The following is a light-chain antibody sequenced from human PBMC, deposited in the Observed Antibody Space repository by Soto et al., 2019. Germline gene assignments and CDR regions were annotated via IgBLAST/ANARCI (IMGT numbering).Light chain of an antibody. J-gene: IGKJ5*01. Sequence: DIQMTQSPSPLSASVGDRVTITCRASESISTYLNWYQQKPGKAPKLLIYAASSLQSGVPSRFSGSGSGTDFTLTISSLQPEDFATYYCQQSYSTPGITFRQGTRLEIK. CDR1: ESISTY. V-gene: IGKV1-39*01. CDR3: QQSYSTPGIT. CDR2: AAS.